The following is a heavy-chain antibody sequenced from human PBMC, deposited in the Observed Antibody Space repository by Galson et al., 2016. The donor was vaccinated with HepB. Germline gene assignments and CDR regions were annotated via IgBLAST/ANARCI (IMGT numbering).Heavy chain of an antibody. J-gene: IGHJ6*02. Sequence: PALVKPTQTLTLTCTFSGFSLSTSGMCVSWIRQPPEKALEWLARIDWDDDKYYSTSLKTRLTISKDTSKNQVVLTMTNVDPVDTATYFCARMDITGTTGGAYLYGMDVWGQGTPVTVSS. D-gene: IGHD1-7*01. CDR2: IDWDDDK. CDR3: ARMDITGTTGGAYLYGMDV. V-gene: IGHV2-70*11. CDR1: GFSLSTSGMC.